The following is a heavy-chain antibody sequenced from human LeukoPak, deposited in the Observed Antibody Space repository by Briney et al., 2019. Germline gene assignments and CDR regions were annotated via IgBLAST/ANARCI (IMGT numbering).Heavy chain of an antibody. CDR3: ARALGGGYCSSTSCYTAAFDI. J-gene: IGHJ3*02. D-gene: IGHD2-2*02. CDR2: IYYSGST. CDR1: GGSISSGGYY. V-gene: IGHV4-31*03. Sequence: SETLSLTCTVSGGSISSGGYYWSWIRQHPGKGLEWIGYIYYSGSTYYNPSLKSRVTISVDTSKNQFSLKLSSVTAADTAVYYYARALGGGYCSSTSCYTAAFDIWGQGTMVTVSS.